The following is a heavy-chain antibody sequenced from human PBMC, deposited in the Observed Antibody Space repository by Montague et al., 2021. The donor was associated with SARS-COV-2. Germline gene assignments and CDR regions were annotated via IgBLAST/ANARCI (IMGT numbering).Heavy chain of an antibody. CDR1: GGSISSTSFF. CDR3: ARSSSGWFIY. Sequence: SETLSLTCSVSGGSISSTSFFWAWIRQPPGKGLEWVGSMYSSGTTYYNPSLKSRFTISGDTSRNQLSVRLSSVTAAATAVYCCARSSSGWFIYWGQGTLVTVSS. CDR2: MYSSGTT. V-gene: IGHV4-39*01. J-gene: IGHJ4*02. D-gene: IGHD6-19*01.